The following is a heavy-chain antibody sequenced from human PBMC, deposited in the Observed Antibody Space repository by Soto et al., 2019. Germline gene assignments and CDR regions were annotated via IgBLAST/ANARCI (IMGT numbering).Heavy chain of an antibody. CDR1: GGSFSGYY. Sequence: SETLSLTCAVYGGSFSGYYWSWIRQPPGKGLEWIGEISHDGSPNYNPSRKSRVTISLDTSKNQFSLQITSVTANDTALYFCARGLWEGRFNNRGQGTLVTVS. V-gene: IGHV4-34*01. CDR3: ARGLWEGRFNN. D-gene: IGHD1-26*01. J-gene: IGHJ4*02. CDR2: ISHDGSP.